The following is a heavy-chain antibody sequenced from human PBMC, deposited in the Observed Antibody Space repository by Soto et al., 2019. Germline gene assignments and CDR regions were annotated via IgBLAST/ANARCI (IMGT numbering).Heavy chain of an antibody. V-gene: IGHV3-48*03. CDR3: ARGVKRVPAAYYYYYYGMDV. D-gene: IGHD2-2*01. Sequence: GGSLRLSCAASGFTFSSYEMNWVRQAPGKGLEWVSYISSSGSTIYYADSVKGRFTISRDNAKNSLYLQMNSLRAEDTAVYYCARGVKRVPAAYYYYYYGMDVWGQGTTVTVSS. CDR2: ISSSGSTI. CDR1: GFTFSSYE. J-gene: IGHJ6*02.